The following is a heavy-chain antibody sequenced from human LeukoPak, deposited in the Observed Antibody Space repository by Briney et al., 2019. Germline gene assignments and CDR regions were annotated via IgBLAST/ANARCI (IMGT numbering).Heavy chain of an antibody. V-gene: IGHV1-8*01. CDR3: ARRAGAYSHPYDY. CDR1: GYTFTSYD. Sequence: ASVKVSCKASGYTFTSYDINWVRQATGQGLEWMGWMNPNSGNTGSAQKFQGRVTMTRNTSITTAYMELSSLRAEDTAVYYCARRAGAYSHPYDYWGQGTLVTVSS. CDR2: MNPNSGNT. J-gene: IGHJ4*02. D-gene: IGHD4/OR15-4a*01.